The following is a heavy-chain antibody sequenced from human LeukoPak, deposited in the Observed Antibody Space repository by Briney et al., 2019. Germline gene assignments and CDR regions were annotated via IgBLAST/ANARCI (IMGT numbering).Heavy chain of an antibody. CDR3: ARDYYYGSGSYMSY. V-gene: IGHV3-33*01. Sequence: PGGSLGLSCAASGFTFSSYGMHWVRQAPGKGLEWVAVIWYDGSNKYYADSVKGRFTISRDNAKNTLYLQMNSLRAEDTAVYYCARDYYYGSGSYMSYWGQGTLVTVSS. CDR2: IWYDGSNK. CDR1: GFTFSSYG. D-gene: IGHD3-10*01. J-gene: IGHJ4*02.